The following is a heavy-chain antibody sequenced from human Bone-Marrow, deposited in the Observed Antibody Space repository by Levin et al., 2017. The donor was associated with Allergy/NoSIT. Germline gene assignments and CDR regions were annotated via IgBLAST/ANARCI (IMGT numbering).Heavy chain of an antibody. CDR3: ARGRPRITIVGPSTRFDP. Sequence: SQTLSLTCAVYGGSFSGYYWSWIRQPPGKGLEWIGEINHSGSTNYNPSLKSRVTISVDTSKNQFSLKLSSVTAADTAVYYCARGRPRITIVGPSTRFDPWGQGTLVTVSS. V-gene: IGHV4-34*01. D-gene: IGHD3-3*01. J-gene: IGHJ5*02. CDR2: INHSGST. CDR1: GGSFSGYY.